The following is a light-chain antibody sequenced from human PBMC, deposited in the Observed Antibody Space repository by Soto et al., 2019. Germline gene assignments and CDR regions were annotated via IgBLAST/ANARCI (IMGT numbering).Light chain of an antibody. CDR1: QSVNNY. CDR2: GAS. J-gene: IGKJ5*01. Sequence: EIVLTQSPATLSLSPGERATLSCRASQSVNNYLAWYQQKRGQAPRLLIYGASTRATGVPDRFSGSGSGTEFTLTISSLQSEDFAVYYCQQYNSWPPITFGQGTRLEIK. CDR3: QQYNSWPPIT. V-gene: IGKV3-15*01.